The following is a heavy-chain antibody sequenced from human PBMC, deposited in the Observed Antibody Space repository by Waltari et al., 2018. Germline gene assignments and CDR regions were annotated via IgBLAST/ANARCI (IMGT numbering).Heavy chain of an antibody. CDR1: GGTFSSYA. Sequence: QVQRVQSGAEVKKPGSSVKVSCKASGGTFSSYAISWVRQAPGQGLEWMGGIIPIFGTANYAQKFQGRVTITTDESTSTAYMELSSLRSEDTAVYYCARALEYSSSSARYHYMDVWGKGTTVTVSS. J-gene: IGHJ6*03. CDR2: IIPIFGTA. V-gene: IGHV1-69*05. CDR3: ARALEYSSSSARYHYMDV. D-gene: IGHD6-6*01.